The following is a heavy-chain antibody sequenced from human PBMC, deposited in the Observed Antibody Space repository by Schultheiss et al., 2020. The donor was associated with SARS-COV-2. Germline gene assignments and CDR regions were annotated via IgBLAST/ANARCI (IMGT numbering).Heavy chain of an antibody. J-gene: IGHJ3*02. CDR3: ARDPSYDYVWGNYWAFDI. D-gene: IGHD3-16*01. CDR2: IYTSGST. V-gene: IGHV4-4*07. Sequence: SETLSLTCTVSGGSISSYYWSWIRQPAGKGLEWIGRIYTSGSTHYNPSLKSRVTISVDTSKNQFSLNLGSVTAADTAVYYCARDPSYDYVWGNYWAFDIWGRGTMVTVSS. CDR1: GGSISSYY.